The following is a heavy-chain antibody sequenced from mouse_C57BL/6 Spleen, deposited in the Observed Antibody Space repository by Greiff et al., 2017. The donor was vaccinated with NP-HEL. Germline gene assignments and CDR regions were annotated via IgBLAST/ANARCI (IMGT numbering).Heavy chain of an antibody. CDR3: ASSSLPY. J-gene: IGHJ3*01. V-gene: IGHV14-2*01. Sequence: VQGKQPGAELVKPGASVKLSCTASGFNITDYYMHWVKQRTEQGLEWIGRIDPEDGETKYAPKFQGKATITADTSSNTAYLQLSSLTSEDTAVYYCASSSLPYWGQGTLVTVSA. CDR1: GFNITDYY. CDR2: IDPEDGET.